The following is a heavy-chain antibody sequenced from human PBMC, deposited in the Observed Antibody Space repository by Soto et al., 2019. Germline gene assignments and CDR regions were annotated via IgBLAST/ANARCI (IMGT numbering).Heavy chain of an antibody. D-gene: IGHD2-8*01. CDR1: GGSVSSGSYY. CDR2: IYYSGST. J-gene: IGHJ6*02. Sequence: QVQLQESGPGLVKPSETLSLTCTVSGGSVSSGSYYWSWIRQPPGKGLEWIGYIYYSGSTNYNPYLKSRVTISVDTSKNQFSLKLGSVTAADTAVYYCARGVYADNYYYGMDVWGQGTTVTVSS. CDR3: ARGVYADNYYYGMDV. V-gene: IGHV4-61*01.